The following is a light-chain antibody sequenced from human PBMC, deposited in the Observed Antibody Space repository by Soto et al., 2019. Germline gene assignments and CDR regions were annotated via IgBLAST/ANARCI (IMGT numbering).Light chain of an antibody. V-gene: IGKV2-28*01. J-gene: IGKJ3*01. CDR3: MQPLHSPFT. Sequence: VMTQSPLSLPVTPGEPASISCRSSQSLLHSNGYNYLDWYLQKPGQSPQLLIYLGSNRASGVTDRFSGSGSGTDFTLKISRVEAADVVVYYCMQPLHSPFTFGPGTKVDIK. CDR1: QSLLHSNGYNY. CDR2: LGS.